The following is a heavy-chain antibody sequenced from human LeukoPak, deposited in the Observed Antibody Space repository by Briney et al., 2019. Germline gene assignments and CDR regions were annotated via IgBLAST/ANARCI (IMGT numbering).Heavy chain of an antibody. CDR2: ISSSSSYI. J-gene: IGHJ5*02. CDR3: ARDRAVRGVIINWFDP. CDR1: GFTFSSYS. V-gene: IGHV3-21*01. Sequence: GGSLRLSCAASGFTFSSYSMNWVRQAPGKGLEWVSSISSSSSYIYYADSVKGRFTISRDNAKNSLYLQMNSLRAEDTAVYYCARDRAVRGVIINWFDPWGQGTLVTVSS. D-gene: IGHD3-10*01.